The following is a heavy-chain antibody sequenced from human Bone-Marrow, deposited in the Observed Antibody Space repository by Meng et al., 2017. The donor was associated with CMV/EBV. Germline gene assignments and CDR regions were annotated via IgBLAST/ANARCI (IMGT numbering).Heavy chain of an antibody. D-gene: IGHD2-2*02. Sequence: GGSLRLSCAASGFTVSSNYMSWVRQAPGKGLEWVSVIYSGGSTYYADSVKGRFTISRDNSKNTLYLQMNSLRAEDTAVYYCARGGYCSSTSCYNDAFDIWGHGTMVTVSS. V-gene: IGHV3-53*01. J-gene: IGHJ3*02. CDR3: ARGGYCSSTSCYNDAFDI. CDR1: GFTVSSNY. CDR2: IYSGGST.